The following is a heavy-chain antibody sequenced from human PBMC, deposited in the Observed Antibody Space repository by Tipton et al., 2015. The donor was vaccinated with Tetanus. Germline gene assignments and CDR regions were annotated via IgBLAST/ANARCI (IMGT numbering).Heavy chain of an antibody. CDR3: IYTISWSAFDY. CDR1: GFTFSNSG. J-gene: IGHJ4*02. D-gene: IGHD6-13*01. V-gene: IGHV3-30*03. Sequence: SLRLSCAASGFTFSNSGMHWVRQAPGKGLEWVAIISYDGNYQSYAESVKGRFTISRDNSKSTLFPQMNGLRAEDTAVHYCIYTISWSAFDYWGQGSLVTVSS. CDR2: ISYDGNYQ.